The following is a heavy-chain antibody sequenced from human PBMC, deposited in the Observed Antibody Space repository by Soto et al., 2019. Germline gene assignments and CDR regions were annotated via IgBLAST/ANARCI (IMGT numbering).Heavy chain of an antibody. D-gene: IGHD6-6*01. CDR1: GFTFSSYT. J-gene: IGHJ4*02. Sequence: WGSLRLSCAASGFTFSSYTMNWVRQVPGKGLEWVSYISTSSSTIYYADSVKGRFTISRDNAKNSLYLKMNSLRDEDTAVYYCARDQSHSSSYECWGKGNMVNVSS. CDR3: ARDQSHSSSYEC. V-gene: IGHV3-48*02. CDR2: ISTSSSTI.